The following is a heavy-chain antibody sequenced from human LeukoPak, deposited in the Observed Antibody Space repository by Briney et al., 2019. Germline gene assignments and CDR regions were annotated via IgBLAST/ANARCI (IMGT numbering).Heavy chain of an antibody. CDR1: GFTFSTYS. CDR3: ARDVFSLGSGRYVGGGFDI. V-gene: IGHV3-21*01. D-gene: IGHD1-26*01. CDR2: ISSSSTYI. Sequence: GGSLRLSCAASGFTFSTYSMSWVRQAPGKGLEWVSSISSSSTYIYYADSVKGRFTISRDNAKNSLYLQMNSLRAEDTAVYYCARDVFSLGSGRYVGGGFDIWGQGTMVTVSS. J-gene: IGHJ3*02.